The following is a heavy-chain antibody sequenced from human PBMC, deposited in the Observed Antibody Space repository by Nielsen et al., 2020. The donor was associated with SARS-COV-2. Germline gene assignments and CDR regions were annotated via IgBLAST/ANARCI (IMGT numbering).Heavy chain of an antibody. Sequence: LKISCVASGFPFSSYGIHWVRQVPGKGLEWVAVMSYDGSNENYAESVRGRFTISRDNSKNTVYLQMNTLRPEDTAIYYCAKAKSGIRPFDYWGQGTLVTVSS. J-gene: IGHJ4*02. CDR2: MSYDGSNE. V-gene: IGHV3-30*18. CDR1: GFPFSSYG. CDR3: AKAKSGIRPFDY. D-gene: IGHD2-21*02.